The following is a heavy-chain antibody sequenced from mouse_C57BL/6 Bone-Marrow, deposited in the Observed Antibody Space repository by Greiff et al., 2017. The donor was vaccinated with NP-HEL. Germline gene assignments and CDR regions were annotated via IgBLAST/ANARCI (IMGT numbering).Heavy chain of an antibody. CDR3: TGDRDDGYPFAY. CDR2: IRLKSDNYAT. J-gene: IGHJ3*01. Sequence: EVKLVESGGGLVQPGGSMKLSCVASGFTFSNYWMNWVRQSPEKGLEWVAQIRLKSDNYATHYAESVKGRFTISRDDSKSSVYLQMNNLRAEDTGIYYCTGDRDDGYPFAYWGQGTLVTVSA. CDR1: GFTFSNYW. D-gene: IGHD2-3*01. V-gene: IGHV6-3*01.